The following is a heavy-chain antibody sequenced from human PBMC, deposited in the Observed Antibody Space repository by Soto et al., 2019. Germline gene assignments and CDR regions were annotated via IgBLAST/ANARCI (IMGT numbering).Heavy chain of an antibody. Sequence: QVQLQESGPGLVKPSQTLSLTCTVSGGSISSGGYYWSWIRQHLGKGLEWIGYIYYSGRTYYNPSLKSRVTISVDTSKTQFSLKLSSVTAADTAVYYCARGRLRRTMDYYYGMDVWGQGTTVTVSS. CDR3: ARGRLRRTMDYYYGMDV. V-gene: IGHV4-31*03. CDR2: IYYSGRT. J-gene: IGHJ6*02. CDR1: GGSISSGGYY. D-gene: IGHD4-17*01.